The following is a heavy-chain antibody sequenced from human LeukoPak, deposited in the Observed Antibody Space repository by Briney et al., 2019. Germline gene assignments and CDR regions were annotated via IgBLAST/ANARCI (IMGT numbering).Heavy chain of an antibody. CDR3: ATLRDDSSGYWYYFDY. CDR1: GYSFTSYW. Sequence: GESLKISCKGSGYSFTSYWIGWVRQMPGKGLEWMGIIYPGDSDTRYSPSFQGQVTISADKSISTAYLQWGSLKASDTAMYYCATLRDDSSGYWYYFDYWGQGTLVTVSS. CDR2: IYPGDSDT. J-gene: IGHJ4*02. V-gene: IGHV5-51*01. D-gene: IGHD3-22*01.